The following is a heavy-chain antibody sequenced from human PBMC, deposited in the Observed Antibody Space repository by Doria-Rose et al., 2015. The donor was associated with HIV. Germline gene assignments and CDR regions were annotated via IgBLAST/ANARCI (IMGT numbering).Heavy chain of an antibody. CDR2: IIYTGST. CDR3: ARVLSGTYDY. J-gene: IGHJ4*02. CDR1: GGSISHYY. D-gene: IGHD1-26*01. V-gene: IGHV4-59*01. Sequence: QVQLQESGPGLVKPSETMSLTCSVSGGSISHYYWSWIRQPPGKGLEYIGDIIYTGSTNYSPSLKSRVSISIDTSKNKFSLRLSSATAADTAVYYCARVLSGTYDYWGQGTLVTVSS.